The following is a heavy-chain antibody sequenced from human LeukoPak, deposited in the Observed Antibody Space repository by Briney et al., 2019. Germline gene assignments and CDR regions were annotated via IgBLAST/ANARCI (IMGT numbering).Heavy chain of an antibody. CDR2: ISSSSSTI. CDR1: GFTFSSYS. Sequence: PGGSLRLSCAASGFTFSSYSMNWVRQAPGKGLEWVSYISSSSSTIYYADSVKGRFTISRDNAKNSLYLQMNSLRAEDTAVYYCASLYFDWFAGGGYWGQGTLVTVSS. CDR3: ASLYFDWFAGGGY. V-gene: IGHV3-48*01. J-gene: IGHJ4*02. D-gene: IGHD3-9*01.